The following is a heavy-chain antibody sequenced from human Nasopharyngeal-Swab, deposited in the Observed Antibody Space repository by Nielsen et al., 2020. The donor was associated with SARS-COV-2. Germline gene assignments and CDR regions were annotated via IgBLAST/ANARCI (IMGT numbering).Heavy chain of an antibody. Sequence: RQAPGKGLEWIGEINHSGSTNYNPSLKGRVTISVDTSKNQFSLKLSSVTAADTAVYYCARGQGPRHYYDSSGYYYDVLGRGYYFDYWGQGTLVTVSS. D-gene: IGHD3-22*01. V-gene: IGHV4-34*01. CDR3: ARGQGPRHYYDSSGYYYDVLGRGYYFDY. CDR2: INHSGST. J-gene: IGHJ4*02.